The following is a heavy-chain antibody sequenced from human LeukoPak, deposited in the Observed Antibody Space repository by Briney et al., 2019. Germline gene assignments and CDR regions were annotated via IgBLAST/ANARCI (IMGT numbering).Heavy chain of an antibody. V-gene: IGHV1-18*01. D-gene: IGHD4-17*01. CDR1: GYTFSGYG. CDR2: ISAYSGNT. Sequence: ASVKVSCKASGYTFSGYGFSWVRQAPGQGLEWMGWISAYSGNTKCAQKYQARVTLTTDTSTSTAYMELRSPRSDDTAVYYCARGGGSYGDYSLWLGYWGQGTLVTVSS. CDR3: ARGGGSYGDYSLWLGY. J-gene: IGHJ4*02.